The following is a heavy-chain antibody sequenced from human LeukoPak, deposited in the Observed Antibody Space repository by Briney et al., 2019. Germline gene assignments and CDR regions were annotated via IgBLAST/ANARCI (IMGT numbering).Heavy chain of an antibody. D-gene: IGHD3-22*01. Sequence: PAPSVKVSCKASGYTFTSYGISWVRQAPGQGLEWMGWISAYNGNTNYAQKLQGRVTMTTDTSTSTAYMELRSLRSDDTAVYYCARDYGYYDSSGYYYYYYYMDVWGKGTTVTVSS. CDR1: GYTFTSYG. CDR2: ISAYNGNT. V-gene: IGHV1-18*01. CDR3: ARDYGYYDSSGYYYYYYYMDV. J-gene: IGHJ6*03.